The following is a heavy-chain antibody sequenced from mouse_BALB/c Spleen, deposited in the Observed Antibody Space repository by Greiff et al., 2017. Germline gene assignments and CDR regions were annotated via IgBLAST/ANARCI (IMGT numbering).Heavy chain of an antibody. CDR1: GYSFTGYY. CDR2: ISCYNGAT. Sequence: LVKTGASVKISCKASGYSFTGYYMHWVKQSHGKSLEWIGYISCYNGATSYNQKFKGKATFTVDTSSSTAYMQFNSLTSEDSAVYYCARGDYRYDGFFYAMDYWGQGTSVTVSS. D-gene: IGHD2-14*01. V-gene: IGHV1S34*01. J-gene: IGHJ4*01. CDR3: ARGDYRYDGFFYAMDY.